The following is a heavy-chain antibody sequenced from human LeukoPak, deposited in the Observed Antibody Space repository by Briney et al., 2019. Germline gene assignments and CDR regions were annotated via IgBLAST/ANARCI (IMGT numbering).Heavy chain of an antibody. CDR1: GFTFNNYA. CDR3: ARDYADYVGYFFFDY. Sequence: GGSLRLSCAASGFTFNNYAMNWVRQAAGKRLECVSSISGGGETTYYADSAKGRFTISRDNSQNTLYLQMNSLRAEDTAVYYCARDYADYVGYFFFDYWGQGTLVTVSS. D-gene: IGHD4-17*01. J-gene: IGHJ4*02. V-gene: IGHV3-23*01. CDR2: ISGGGETT.